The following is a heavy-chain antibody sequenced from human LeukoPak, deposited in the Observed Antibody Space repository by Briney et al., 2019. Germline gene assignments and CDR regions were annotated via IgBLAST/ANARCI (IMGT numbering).Heavy chain of an antibody. CDR2: INHSGST. Sequence: PSETLSLTCAVYGGSFSGYYWSWIRQAPGKGLEWIGEINHSGSTNYNPSLKSRVTISVDTSKNQFSLKLSSVTAADTAVYYCARIGYQGLGYWGQGTLVTVSS. D-gene: IGHD3-16*01. CDR3: ARIGYQGLGY. CDR1: GGSFSGYY. J-gene: IGHJ4*02. V-gene: IGHV4-34*01.